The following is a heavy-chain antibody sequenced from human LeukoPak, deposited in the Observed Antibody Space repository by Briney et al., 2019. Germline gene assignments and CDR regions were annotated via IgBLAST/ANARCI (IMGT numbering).Heavy chain of an antibody. D-gene: IGHD4-17*01. J-gene: IGHJ3*02. CDR3: AKDRIFYGDYPDAFDI. V-gene: IGHV3-23*01. Sequence: SGANTYSADSVKGRFTISRDNSKNTLYLQMNSLRAEDTAVYYCAKDRIFYGDYPDAFDIWGQGTMVTVSS. CDR2: SGANT.